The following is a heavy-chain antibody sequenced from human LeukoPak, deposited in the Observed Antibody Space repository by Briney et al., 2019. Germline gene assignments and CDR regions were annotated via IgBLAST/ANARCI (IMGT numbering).Heavy chain of an antibody. CDR2: ISSSGDAT. CDR1: GFIFSTYA. V-gene: IGHV3-64D*09. Sequence: GGSLRLSCSVSGFIFSTYAIHWVRQAPGKGLEYVSAISSSGDATYYADSVKGRFTISRDNSKNTLYLQMSSLRAEDTAVYYCVKGCSSTSCQETGNYWGQGTLVTVSS. D-gene: IGHD2-2*01. CDR3: VKGCSSTSCQETGNY. J-gene: IGHJ4*02.